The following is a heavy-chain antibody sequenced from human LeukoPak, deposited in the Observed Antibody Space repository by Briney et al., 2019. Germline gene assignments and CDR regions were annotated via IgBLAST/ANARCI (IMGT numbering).Heavy chain of an antibody. Sequence: ASVKVSCKASGYTFTSYGISWVRQAPGQGLEWMGWISAYNGNTNYAQKLQGRVTMTTDTSTSTAYMELRSLRSDDTAVYYCARVSPSEGYSSGYLPYFDYWGQGTLVTVSS. CDR3: ARVSPSEGYSSGYLPYFDY. J-gene: IGHJ4*02. CDR1: GYTFTSYG. V-gene: IGHV1-18*01. D-gene: IGHD3-22*01. CDR2: ISAYNGNT.